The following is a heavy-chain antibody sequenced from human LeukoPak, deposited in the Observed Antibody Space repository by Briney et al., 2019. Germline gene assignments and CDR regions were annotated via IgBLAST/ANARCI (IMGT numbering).Heavy chain of an antibody. J-gene: IGHJ4*02. CDR1: GGSISSYC. CDR3: ARGVAAVDY. D-gene: IGHD6-13*01. CDR2: IYYSGST. Sequence: SETLSLTCTVSGGSISSYCWSWIRQPPGKGLEWIGYIYYSGSTNYNPSPKSRVTISVDTSKNQFSLKLSSVTAADTAVYYCARGVAAVDYWGQGTLVTVSS. V-gene: IGHV4-59*01.